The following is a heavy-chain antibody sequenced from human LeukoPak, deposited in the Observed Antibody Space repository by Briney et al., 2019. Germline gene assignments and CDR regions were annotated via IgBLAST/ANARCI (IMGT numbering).Heavy chain of an antibody. J-gene: IGHJ6*02. CDR2: IKEDGSEK. V-gene: IGHV3-7*01. CDR1: GFTFSSYA. D-gene: IGHD3-10*01. Sequence: GGSLRLSCAASGFTFSSYAMHWVRQAPGKGLEWVANIKEDGSEKYYVDSVKGRFTISRDDAKNSLYLEINSLRVEDTAIYYCVRGWFLSVWSYHWDVWGQGTTVTVSS. CDR3: VRGWFLSVWSYHWDV.